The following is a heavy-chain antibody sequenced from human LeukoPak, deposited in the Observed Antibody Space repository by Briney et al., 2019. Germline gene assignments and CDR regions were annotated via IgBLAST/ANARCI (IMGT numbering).Heavy chain of an antibody. V-gene: IGHV4-4*07. CDR2: IYTSGST. D-gene: IGHD2-21*02. J-gene: IGHJ3*02. CDR1: GGSISSYY. CDR3: ARVEAYCGGDCYPLPDDAFDI. Sequence: PSETLSLTCTVSGGSISSYYWSWIRQPAGKGLEWIGRIYTSGSTNYNPSLKSRVTMSVDTSKNQFSLKLSSVTAADTAVYYCARVEAYCGGDCYPLPDDAFDIWGQGTMVTVSS.